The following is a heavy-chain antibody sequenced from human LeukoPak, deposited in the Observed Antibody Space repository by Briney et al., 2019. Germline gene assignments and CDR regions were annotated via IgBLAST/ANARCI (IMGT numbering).Heavy chain of an antibody. CDR3: ARVGRQRWSLAEYYFDY. D-gene: IGHD5-24*01. V-gene: IGHV1-69*13. CDR2: IIPIFGTA. Sequence: ASVKVSCKASGGTFSSYAISWVRQAPGQGLEWMGGIIPIFGTANYAQKFQGRVTITADESTSTAYMALSSLRSEDTAVYYCARVGRQRWSLAEYYFDYWGQGTLVTVSS. J-gene: IGHJ4*02. CDR1: GGTFSSYA.